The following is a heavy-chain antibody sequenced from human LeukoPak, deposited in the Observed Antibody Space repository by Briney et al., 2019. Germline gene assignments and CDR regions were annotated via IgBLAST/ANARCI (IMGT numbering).Heavy chain of an antibody. CDR1: GGSISSSSYY. D-gene: IGHD6-13*01. CDR2: IYYSGSS. J-gene: IGHJ4*02. V-gene: IGHV4-39*07. Sequence: SETLSLTCTVSGGSISSSSYYWGWIRRPPGKGLEWLGSIYYSGSSYYNPSLKSRVTISIETSKNQFSLNLSSVTAADTAVYYCARVGESSSWYGGFYFDYWGQGTLVTVSS. CDR3: ARVGESSSWYGGFYFDY.